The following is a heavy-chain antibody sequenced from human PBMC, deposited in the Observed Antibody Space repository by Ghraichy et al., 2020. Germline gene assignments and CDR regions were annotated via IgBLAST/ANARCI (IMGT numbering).Heavy chain of an antibody. Sequence: GGSLRLSCAASGFTFSSYGMHWVRQAPGKGLEWVAFIRYDGSNKYYADSVKGRFTISRDNSKNTLYLQMNSLRAEDTAVYYCAKDPGGQPAAIGLHYFDYWGQGTLVTVSS. CDR1: GFTFSSYG. CDR3: AKDPGGQPAAIGLHYFDY. J-gene: IGHJ4*02. CDR2: IRYDGSNK. D-gene: IGHD2-2*01. V-gene: IGHV3-30*02.